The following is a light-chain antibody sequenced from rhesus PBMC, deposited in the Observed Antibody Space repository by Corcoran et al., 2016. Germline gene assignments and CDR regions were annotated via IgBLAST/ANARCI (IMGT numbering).Light chain of an antibody. CDR2: AAS. CDR3: QHHDTYPFS. CDR1: QGISSW. V-gene: IGKV1-19*01. Sequence: DIQMTQSPSSLSASVGDRVTITCQASQGISSWLAWYQQKPGKAPNLLIYAASSLQSGVPSRFSGRGSGTDFTLTISSLQSEDFATYYCQHHDTYPFSFGQGTKVEIK. J-gene: IGKJ2*01.